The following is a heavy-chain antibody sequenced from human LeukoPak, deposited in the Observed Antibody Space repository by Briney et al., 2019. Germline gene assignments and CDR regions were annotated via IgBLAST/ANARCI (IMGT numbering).Heavy chain of an antibody. Sequence: GGSLRLSCAASGFTFSDYYMSWIRQARGKGLEWGSYISSSGSTIYYADSVKGRFTISRDNATNSLYLQMNSLRAEDTAVYYCARRITMIVVVTEHDAFDIWGQATMVTVSS. J-gene: IGHJ3*02. CDR1: GFTFSDYY. V-gene: IGHV3-11*01. D-gene: IGHD3-22*01. CDR3: ARRITMIVVVTEHDAFDI. CDR2: ISSSGSTI.